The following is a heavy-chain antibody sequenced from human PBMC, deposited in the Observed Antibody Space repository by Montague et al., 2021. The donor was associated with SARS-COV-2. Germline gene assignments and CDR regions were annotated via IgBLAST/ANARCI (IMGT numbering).Heavy chain of an antibody. D-gene: IGHD3-10*01. Sequence: SETLSLTCAVYGGSFSDFYWSWIRQPPGKGLEWIGEINHSGSFYYNPSLKSRVTISVDTSKNQFSLKLSSVTAADTAVYYCASRNRGNRGAFDIWGQGTMVTVSS. V-gene: IGHV4-34*01. CDR3: ASRNRGNRGAFDI. CDR2: INHSGSF. CDR1: GGSFSDFY. J-gene: IGHJ3*02.